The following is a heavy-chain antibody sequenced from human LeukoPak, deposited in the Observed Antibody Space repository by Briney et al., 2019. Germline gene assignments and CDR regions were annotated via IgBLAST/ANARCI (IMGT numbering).Heavy chain of an antibody. CDR2: INPDSGGT. V-gene: IGHV1-2*02. CDR3: VIVYLYSYGYDY. J-gene: IGHJ4*02. D-gene: IGHD5-18*01. CDR1: GYTFTGYY. Sequence: ASVKVSCKASGYTFTGYYIHWVRQAPGQGLEWMGWINPDSGGTNYAQKFQGRVTVTSDTSISTAFMELSRLRSDDAAVYYCVIVYLYSYGYDYWGQGTLVTVSS.